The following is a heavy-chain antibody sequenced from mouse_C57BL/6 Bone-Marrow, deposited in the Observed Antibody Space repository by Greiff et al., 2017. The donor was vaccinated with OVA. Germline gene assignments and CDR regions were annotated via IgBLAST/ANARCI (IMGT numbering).Heavy chain of an antibody. V-gene: IGHV14-2*01. Sequence: EVMLVESGAELVKPGASVKLSCTASGFNIKDYYMHWVKQRTEQGLEWIGRIDPEDGETKYAPKFQGKATIAADTSSNTAYLQLSSLTSEDTAVYYGARGTTVVADWYFDVWGTGTTVTVSS. D-gene: IGHD1-1*01. CDR3: ARGTTVVADWYFDV. CDR2: IDPEDGET. CDR1: GFNIKDYY. J-gene: IGHJ1*03.